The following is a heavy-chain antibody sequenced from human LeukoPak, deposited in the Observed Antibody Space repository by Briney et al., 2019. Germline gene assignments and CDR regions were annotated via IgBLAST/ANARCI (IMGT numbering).Heavy chain of an antibody. CDR3: ASPGIVGAVDY. CDR2: IYYSGST. D-gene: IGHD1-26*01. Sequence: ETLSLTCTASGGSISSYYWSWIRQPPGKGLEWIGSIYYSGSTYYNPSLKSRVTISVDTSKNQFSLKLSSVTAADTAVYYCASPGIVGAVDYWGQGTLVTVSS. J-gene: IGHJ4*02. CDR1: GGSISSYY. V-gene: IGHV4-39*01.